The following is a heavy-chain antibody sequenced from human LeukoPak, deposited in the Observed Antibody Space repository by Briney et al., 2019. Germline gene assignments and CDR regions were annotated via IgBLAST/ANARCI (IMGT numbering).Heavy chain of an antibody. V-gene: IGHV4-34*01. CDR1: GGSFSNYY. D-gene: IGHD3-10*01. Sequence: PSEALSLTCAVYGGSFSNYYWSWIRQPPGKGLEWIGEIYHSGSTNYNPSLKSRVTISVDKSKNQFSLKLSPVTAADTAVYYCAKSNGYGLVDIWGQGTMVTVSS. CDR2: IYHSGST. CDR3: AKSNGYGLVDI. J-gene: IGHJ3*02.